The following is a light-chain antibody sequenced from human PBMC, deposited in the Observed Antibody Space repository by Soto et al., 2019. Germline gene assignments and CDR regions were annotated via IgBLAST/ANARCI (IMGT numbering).Light chain of an antibody. V-gene: IGKV3-15*01. CDR1: QSVSSN. CDR3: QQYNNWPGT. Sequence: EILMAQSPATLSVSPGERATLSCRASQSVSSNLAWYQQKPGQAPRLLIYAASTRATGIPARFSGSGSGTEFTLTISSLQSEDFAVYYCQQYNNWPGTFGQGTKVDI. CDR2: AAS. J-gene: IGKJ1*01.